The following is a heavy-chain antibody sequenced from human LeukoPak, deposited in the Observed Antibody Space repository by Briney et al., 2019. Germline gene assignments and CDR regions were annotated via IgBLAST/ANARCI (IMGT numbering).Heavy chain of an antibody. CDR2: ISGSGVST. Sequence: GGSLRLSCAASGFTFSTYGMSWVRQAPGKGLEWVSAISGSGVSTYYADSVKGRFTISRDNSKNTLYLQMNSLRAEDTAVYYCAKVLVDYDFWSGDVNWFDPWGQGTLITVSS. J-gene: IGHJ5*02. V-gene: IGHV3-23*01. D-gene: IGHD3-3*01. CDR1: GFTFSTYG. CDR3: AKVLVDYDFWSGDVNWFDP.